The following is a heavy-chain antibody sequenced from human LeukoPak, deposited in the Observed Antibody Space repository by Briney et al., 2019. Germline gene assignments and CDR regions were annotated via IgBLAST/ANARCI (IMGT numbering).Heavy chain of an antibody. D-gene: IGHD6-13*01. CDR2: IIPIFGTA. V-gene: IGHV1-69*05. J-gene: IGHJ4*02. CDR3: TTLSDAIEAAGTRNY. Sequence: GASVKVSCKASGGTFSSYAISWVRQAPGQGLEWMGGIIPIFGTANYAQRFQGRVTITTDESTSTAYMELSSLRSEDTAVYYCTTLSDAIEAAGTRNYWGQGTLVTVSS. CDR1: GGTFSSYA.